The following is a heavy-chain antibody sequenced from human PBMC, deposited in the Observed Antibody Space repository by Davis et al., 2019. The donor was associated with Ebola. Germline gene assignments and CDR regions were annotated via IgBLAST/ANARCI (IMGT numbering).Heavy chain of an antibody. CDR3: ARDTGTTWWSLGY. J-gene: IGHJ4*02. V-gene: IGHV3-7*01. CDR1: GFTFDEYA. D-gene: IGHD1-1*01. Sequence: GESLKISCAASGFTFDEYAMHWVRQAPGKGLEWVANIKQDGSEKYYVDSVKGRFTISRDNAKNSLYLQMNSLRAEDTAVYYCARDTGTTWWSLGYWGQGTLVTVSS. CDR2: IKQDGSEK.